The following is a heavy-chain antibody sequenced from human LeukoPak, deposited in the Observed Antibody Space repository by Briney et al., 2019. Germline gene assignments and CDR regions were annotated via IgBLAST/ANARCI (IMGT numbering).Heavy chain of an antibody. Sequence: ASVKVSCKASGYTFTSYYMHWVRQAPGQGLEWMGLINPTGGSTGYAQKFQGRVTMTRNTSISTAYMELSSLRSEDTAVYYCARGISSGWYRWFDPWGQGTLVTVSS. J-gene: IGHJ5*02. CDR1: GYTFTSYY. CDR2: INPTGGST. D-gene: IGHD6-19*01. CDR3: ARGISSGWYRWFDP. V-gene: IGHV1-46*01.